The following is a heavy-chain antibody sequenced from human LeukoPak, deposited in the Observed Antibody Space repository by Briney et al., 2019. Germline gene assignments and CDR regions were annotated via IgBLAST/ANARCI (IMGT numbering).Heavy chain of an antibody. CDR1: GLNFHDVW. J-gene: IGHJ4*02. V-gene: IGHV3-7*03. D-gene: IGHD3-10*01. Sequence: GGSLRLSCSASGLNFHDVWMTWVRQTPGRGLEWAANIKGDGSEKNYVGSVRGRFTISRDNAQNLLFLQMDNLRAEDTAIYYCEAYGSVWGQGTLVIVSS. CDR2: IKGDGSEK. CDR3: EAYGSV.